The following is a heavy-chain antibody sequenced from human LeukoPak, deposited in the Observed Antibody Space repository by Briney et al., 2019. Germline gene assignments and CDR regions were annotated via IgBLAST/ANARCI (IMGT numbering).Heavy chain of an antibody. J-gene: IGHJ3*02. Sequence: GESLKISCKGSGYSFTSYWIGWVRQMPGKGLEWMGIIYPGDSDTRYSPSFQGQVTISADKSISTAYLQWSSLKASDTAMYYCARGGIAVAGTDAFDIWGQGTMVTVSS. CDR1: GYSFTSYW. CDR2: IYPGDSDT. D-gene: IGHD6-19*01. CDR3: ARGGIAVAGTDAFDI. V-gene: IGHV5-51*01.